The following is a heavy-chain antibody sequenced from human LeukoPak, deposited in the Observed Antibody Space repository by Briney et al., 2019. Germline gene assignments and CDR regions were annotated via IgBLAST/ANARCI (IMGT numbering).Heavy chain of an antibody. J-gene: IGHJ3*02. CDR2: IKQDGSEK. V-gene: IGHV3-7*01. D-gene: IGHD2-2*01. CDR1: GFTFNRYW. Sequence: GGSLRLSCAAPGFTFNRYWMIWVRQVPGKGLEWVANIKQDGSEKFYVDSVKGRFTISRDNAENSLFLQMNSLRAEDTAVYYCARGPIGYCSISSCSADIWGHGTMVTVSS. CDR3: ARGPIGYCSISSCSADI.